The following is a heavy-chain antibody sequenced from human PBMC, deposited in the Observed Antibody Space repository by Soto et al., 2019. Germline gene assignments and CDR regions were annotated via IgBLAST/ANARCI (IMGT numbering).Heavy chain of an antibody. CDR1: SGSFSGYY. J-gene: IGHJ4*02. V-gene: IGHV4-34*01. D-gene: IGHD3-16*01. CDR2: LYQGLSI. Sequence: SETLSLTGAVYSGSFSGYYWSWIRKPRGKGLEWIGELYQGLSIIYNPSLESRVTISGDSSKNQLSLKLRAGTAADTAVYSCATHGVYYFDYWAQGTLVTVFS. CDR3: ATHGVYYFDY.